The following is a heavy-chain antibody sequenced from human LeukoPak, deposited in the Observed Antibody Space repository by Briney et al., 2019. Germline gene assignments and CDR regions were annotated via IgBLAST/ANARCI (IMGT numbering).Heavy chain of an antibody. D-gene: IGHD6-13*01. Sequence: ASVKVSCKASGYTFPSYGITWVRQAPGQGLEWMGWISAYSGNTNYAQKLQGRVTMTTDTSTSTAYMGLRSLRSDDTAVYYCARGEIAAALDYWGQGTLVTVSS. J-gene: IGHJ4*02. CDR1: GYTFPSYG. CDR3: ARGEIAAALDY. CDR2: ISAYSGNT. V-gene: IGHV1-18*01.